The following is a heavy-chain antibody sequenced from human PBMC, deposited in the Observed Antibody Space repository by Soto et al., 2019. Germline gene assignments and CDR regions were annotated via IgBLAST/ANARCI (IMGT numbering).Heavy chain of an antibody. V-gene: IGHV3-7*01. CDR3: ARAGYCGPGCYYYFDY. CDR2: IKPDGSAT. D-gene: IGHD2-21*02. CDR1: AFTFGSYW. J-gene: IGHJ4*02. Sequence: EVQLVESGGGLVQPGGSLRLSCAVSAFTFGSYWMNWVRLIPGKGLEWVAYIKPDGSATYYVDSVKGRFTISRDNAKNSLYLQMNSLRVEDTSVYYCARAGYCGPGCYYYFDYWGQGTLVTVSS.